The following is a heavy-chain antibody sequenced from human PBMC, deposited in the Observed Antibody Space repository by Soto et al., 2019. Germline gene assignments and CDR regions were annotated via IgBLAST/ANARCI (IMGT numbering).Heavy chain of an antibody. V-gene: IGHV4-59*01. D-gene: IGHD3-22*01. Sequence: PSETLSLTCTVSGGSISSYYWSWIRRPPGKGLEWIGYIYYSGSTRYAQKFQGRVTMTRDTSTSTVYMELSSLRSEDTAVYYCARGLIYDSSGYYFDYWGQGTLVTVSS. CDR1: GGSISSYY. J-gene: IGHJ4*02. CDR2: IYYSGST. CDR3: ARGLIYDSSGYYFDY.